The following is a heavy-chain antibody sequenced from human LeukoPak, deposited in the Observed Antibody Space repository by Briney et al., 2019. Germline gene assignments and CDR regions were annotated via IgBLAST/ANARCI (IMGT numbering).Heavy chain of an antibody. CDR2: IYYSGST. V-gene: IGHV4-59*01. J-gene: IGHJ1*01. Sequence: TPSETLSLTCTVSGGSISSYYWSWIRQPPGKGLEWIGYIYYSGSTNYNPSLMSRVTISVDTSKNQFSLKVTSVTAADTAVYYCARDVDPHFWGQGTLVTVSS. CDR1: GGSISSYY. CDR3: ARDVDPHF. D-gene: IGHD5-12*01.